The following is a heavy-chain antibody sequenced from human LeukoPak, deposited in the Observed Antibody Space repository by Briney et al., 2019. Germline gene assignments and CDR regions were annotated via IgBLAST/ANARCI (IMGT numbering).Heavy chain of an antibody. CDR2: IYFSGST. J-gene: IGHJ6*03. V-gene: IGHV4-59*01. D-gene: IGHD2-8*02. Sequence: SETLSLTCTVSVGSISRTYWSWIRQPPGKGLEWIGYIYFSGSTYYKPSLRSRVTISIDTSNNQFSLKLGSVTAADTAVYYCARALPSTDIGYYYMDVWGKGTTVTVSS. CDR1: VGSISRTY. CDR3: ARALPSTDIGYYYMDV.